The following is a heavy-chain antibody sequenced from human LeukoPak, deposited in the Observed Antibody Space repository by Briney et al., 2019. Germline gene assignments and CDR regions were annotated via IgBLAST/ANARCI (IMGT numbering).Heavy chain of an antibody. CDR3: ARGAGIAVAGPLDY. V-gene: IGHV1-18*01. CDR2: ISAYNGNT. D-gene: IGHD6-19*01. Sequence: ASVKVSCKASGYTFTSYGISWVRQAPGQGLAWMGWISAYNGNTNYAQKLQGRVTMTTDTSTSTAYMELRSLRSDDTAVYYCARGAGIAVAGPLDYWGQGTLVTVSS. CDR1: GYTFTSYG. J-gene: IGHJ4*02.